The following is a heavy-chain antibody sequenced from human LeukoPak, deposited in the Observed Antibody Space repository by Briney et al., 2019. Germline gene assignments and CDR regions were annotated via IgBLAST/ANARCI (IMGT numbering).Heavy chain of an antibody. D-gene: IGHD3-22*01. J-gene: IGHJ4*02. Sequence: SETLSLTCTVSGGSISSYYWSWIRQPPGKGLEWIGYIYYSGSTNYNPSLTSPFTISVDTSKNQFPLKLSPFTAADPAVYYCARGRYYDSSGPFDYWGQGNLVTVSS. V-gene: IGHV4-59*12. CDR2: IYYSGST. CDR3: ARGRYYDSSGPFDY. CDR1: GGSISSYY.